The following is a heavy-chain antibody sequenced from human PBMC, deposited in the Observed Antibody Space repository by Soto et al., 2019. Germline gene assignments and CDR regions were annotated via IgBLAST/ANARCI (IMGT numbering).Heavy chain of an antibody. CDR3: ARESSSSRSRSIRY. D-gene: IGHD6-13*01. Sequence: NPGGSLRLSCAASGFTFSSYSMNWVRQAPGKGLEWVSSISSSSSYIYYADSVKGRFTISRDNAKNSLYLQMNSLRAEDTAVYYCARESSSSRSRSIRYWGQGTLVTVSS. CDR2: ISSSSSYI. CDR1: GFTFSSYS. V-gene: IGHV3-21*01. J-gene: IGHJ4*02.